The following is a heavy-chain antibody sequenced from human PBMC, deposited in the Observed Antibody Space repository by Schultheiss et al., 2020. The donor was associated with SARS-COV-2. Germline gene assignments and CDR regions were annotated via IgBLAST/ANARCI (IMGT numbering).Heavy chain of an antibody. V-gene: IGHV1-69*13. CDR1: GYMFSSYG. D-gene: IGHD2-2*01. CDR2: IIPIFGTA. Sequence: SVKVSCKASGYMFSSYGISWVRQATGQGLEWMGGIIPIFGTANYAQKFQGRVTITADESTSTAYMELSSLRSEDTAVYYCARGYCSSTSCYSNYYYYYGMDVWGQGTTVTVSS. CDR3: ARGYCSSTSCYSNYYYYYGMDV. J-gene: IGHJ6*02.